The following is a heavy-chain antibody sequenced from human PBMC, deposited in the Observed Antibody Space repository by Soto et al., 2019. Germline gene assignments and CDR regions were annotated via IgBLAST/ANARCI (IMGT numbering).Heavy chain of an antibody. CDR2: ISSSSSTI. J-gene: IGHJ6*02. CDR1: GFTFSSYS. D-gene: IGHD3-3*01. CDR3: ARDGRRDFWSGYYNYYGMDV. V-gene: IGHV3-48*02. Sequence: GGSLRLSCAASGFTFSSYSMNWVRQAPGKGLEWVSYISSSSSTIYYADSVKGRFTISRDNAKNSLYLQMNSLRDEDTAVYYWARDGRRDFWSGYYNYYGMDVWGQGTTVTVSS.